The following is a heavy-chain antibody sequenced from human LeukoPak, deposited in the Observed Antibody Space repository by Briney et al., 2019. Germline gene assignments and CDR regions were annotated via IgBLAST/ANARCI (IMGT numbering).Heavy chain of an antibody. CDR1: RFTFRSYA. CDR3: ARSGGSF. CDR2: IKQDGSEK. Sequence: GGSLRLSCAASRFTFRSYAMSWVRQAPGKGLEWVANIKQDGSEKYYVDSVKGRFTISRDNAKNSLYLQMNSLRAEDTAVYYCARSGGSFWGQGTLVTVSS. V-gene: IGHV3-7*01. D-gene: IGHD3-10*01. J-gene: IGHJ4*02.